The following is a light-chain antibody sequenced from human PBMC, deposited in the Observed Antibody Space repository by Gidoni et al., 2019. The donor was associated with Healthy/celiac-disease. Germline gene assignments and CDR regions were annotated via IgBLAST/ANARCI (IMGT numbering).Light chain of an antibody. Sequence: DIQMTQSPSTLSASVGDRVTITCRASQSISSWLAWYQQKPGKAPKLLIYKASSLESGVPSRFSGRGSGTEFTLTISSLQADDVASYYCQQYNSHVTFGQGTKVEIK. J-gene: IGKJ1*01. CDR3: QQYNSHVT. CDR2: KAS. CDR1: QSISSW. V-gene: IGKV1-5*03.